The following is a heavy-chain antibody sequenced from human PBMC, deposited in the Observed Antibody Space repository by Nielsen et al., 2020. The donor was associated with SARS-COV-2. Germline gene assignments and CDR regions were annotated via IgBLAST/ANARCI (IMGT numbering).Heavy chain of an antibody. CDR3: AKGRIVSLRHGMDV. Sequence: GESLKISCAASGFTFSSYAMHWVRRAPGKGLEWVAVISYDGSNKYYADSVKGRFTISRDNSKNTLYLQMNSLRAEDTAVYYCAKGRIVSLRHGMDVWGQGTTVTVSS. CDR1: GFTFSSYA. V-gene: IGHV3-30*04. CDR2: ISYDGSNK. J-gene: IGHJ6*02. D-gene: IGHD3-16*02.